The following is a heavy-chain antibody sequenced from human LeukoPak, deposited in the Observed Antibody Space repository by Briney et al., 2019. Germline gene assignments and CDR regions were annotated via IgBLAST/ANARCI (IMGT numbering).Heavy chain of an antibody. Sequence: PSETLSLTCAVYGGSFSDYYWSSFRQPPGKGLEWIGEINHGGSTNYNPSLKSRVTISVDTSKNQFSPKLSSVTAADTAVYYCAYSSDFQQHWGQGTLVTVSS. CDR2: INHGGST. J-gene: IGHJ1*01. V-gene: IGHV4-34*01. CDR3: AYSSDFQQH. CDR1: GGSFSDYY. D-gene: IGHD3-22*01.